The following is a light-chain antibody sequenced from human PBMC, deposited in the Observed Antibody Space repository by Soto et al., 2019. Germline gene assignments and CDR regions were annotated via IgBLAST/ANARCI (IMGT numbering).Light chain of an antibody. CDR3: TSYTSSSTLV. CDR2: DVG. J-gene: IGLJ2*01. CDR1: SSDVGTYNY. V-gene: IGLV2-14*01. Sequence: QSALTQPASVSGSPGQSITISCTGTSSDVGTYNYVSWYQQHAGKVPKLMIYDVGNRPSGVSDRFSGSKSGNTASLTISGLQAEDEADYYCTSYTSSSTLVFGGGTKLTVL.